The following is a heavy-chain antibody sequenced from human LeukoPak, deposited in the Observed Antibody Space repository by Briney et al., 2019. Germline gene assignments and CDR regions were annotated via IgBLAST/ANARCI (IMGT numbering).Heavy chain of an antibody. CDR3: AKAPYYDSSGYNYFDY. Sequence: GGSLRLSCAAPGITFSMYAMAWVRQAPGKGLEWVSAISGSGGSTYYADSVKGRFTISRDNSKNTLYLQMNSLRAEDTAVYYCAKAPYYDSSGYNYFDYWGQGTLVTVSS. CDR2: ISGSGGST. V-gene: IGHV3-23*01. J-gene: IGHJ4*02. D-gene: IGHD3-22*01. CDR1: GITFSMYA.